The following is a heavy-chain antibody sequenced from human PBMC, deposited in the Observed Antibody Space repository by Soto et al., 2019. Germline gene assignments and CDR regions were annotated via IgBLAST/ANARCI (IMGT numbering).Heavy chain of an antibody. V-gene: IGHV3-33*01. Sequence: VGSLRLSCAASGFSFNDFGMHWVRQAPGKGLEWVAVIWYGGKKTNYVDSVKGRFIISRDISKNMVYLQMNSLRDEDTAVYYCARENAPPYFDYWGQGTLVTVSS. CDR1: GFSFNDFG. D-gene: IGHD2-2*01. J-gene: IGHJ4*02. CDR2: IWYGGKKT. CDR3: ARENAPPYFDY.